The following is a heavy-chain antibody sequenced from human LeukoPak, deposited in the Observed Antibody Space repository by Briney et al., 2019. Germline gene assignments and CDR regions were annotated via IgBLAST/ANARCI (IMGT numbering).Heavy chain of an antibody. Sequence: ASVKVSCKASGYTFTGYYMHWVRQAPGQGLEWMGIINPSGGSTSYAQKFQGRVTMTRDTSTSTVYMELSSRRSEDTAVYYCARHDAMRPRGSSGYYFDPWGQGTLVTVSS. J-gene: IGHJ5*02. CDR2: INPSGGST. CDR1: GYTFTGYY. D-gene: IGHD3-22*01. CDR3: ARHDAMRPRGSSGYYFDP. V-gene: IGHV1-46*01.